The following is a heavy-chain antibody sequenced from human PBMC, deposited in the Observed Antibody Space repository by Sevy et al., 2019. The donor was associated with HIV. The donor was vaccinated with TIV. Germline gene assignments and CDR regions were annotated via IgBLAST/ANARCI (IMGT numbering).Heavy chain of an antibody. V-gene: IGHV1-18*01. CDR2: ISAYNGNT. J-gene: IGHJ4*02. D-gene: IGHD2-15*01. CDR3: ARDLIVGQTAPFDY. Sequence: ASVKDSCKASGYTFTSYGISWVRQAPGQGLEWMGWISAYNGNTNYAQKLQGRVTMTTDTSTSTAYMELRSLRSDDTAVYYCARDLIVGQTAPFDYWGQGTLVTVSS. CDR1: GYTFTSYG.